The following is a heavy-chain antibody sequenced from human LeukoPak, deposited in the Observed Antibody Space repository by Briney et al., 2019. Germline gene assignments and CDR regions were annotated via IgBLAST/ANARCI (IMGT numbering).Heavy chain of an antibody. CDR1: GFSFSNAW. CDR3: TTLGSGYSSF. CDR2: IKSKTDGGTT. D-gene: IGHD5-12*01. V-gene: IGHV3-15*01. Sequence: GGSLRLSCAASGFSFSNAWMSWVRQAPGKGLEWVGQIKSKTDGGTTDYAAPVKGRFTISRDDSKNTLYLQMNSLKTEDTAVYYCTTLGSGYSSFWGQGTLVTVSS. J-gene: IGHJ4*02.